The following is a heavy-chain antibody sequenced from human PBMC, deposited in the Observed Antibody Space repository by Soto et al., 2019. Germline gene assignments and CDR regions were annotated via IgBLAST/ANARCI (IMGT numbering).Heavy chain of an antibody. V-gene: IGHV2-5*02. CDR3: AHRGNSEFGVVIYFDY. J-gene: IGHJ4*02. Sequence: QITLKESGPTLVKPTQTLTLTCTFSGFSLSTSGVGVGWIRQPPGKALEWLALIYWDDDKRYSPSLKSRLTITTDTYKNQVVLTMTNMDPVDTATYYCAHRGNSEFGVVIYFDYWGQGTLVTVSS. CDR2: IYWDDDK. CDR1: GFSLSTSGVG. D-gene: IGHD3-3*01.